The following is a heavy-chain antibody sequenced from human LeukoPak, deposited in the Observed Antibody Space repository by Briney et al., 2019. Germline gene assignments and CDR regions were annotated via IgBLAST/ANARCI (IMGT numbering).Heavy chain of an antibody. CDR1: GGSFSGYY. Sequence: SETLSLTCAVYGGSFSGYYWSWVRPPPGKGLGWIGEINHSGSTNYNPSLKSRVTISVDTSKNQFSLKLSSVTAADTAVYYCASSTIFGMIANWFDPWGQGTLVTVSS. V-gene: IGHV4-34*01. CDR3: ASSTIFGMIANWFDP. J-gene: IGHJ5*02. D-gene: IGHD3-3*01. CDR2: INHSGST.